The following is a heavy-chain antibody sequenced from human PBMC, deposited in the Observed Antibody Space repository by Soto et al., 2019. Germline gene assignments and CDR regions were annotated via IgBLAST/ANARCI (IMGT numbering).Heavy chain of an antibody. CDR3: AKIVVAVAGSIDY. D-gene: IGHD6-19*01. Sequence: QVQLVESGGGVVQPGRSLRLSCAASGFTFSSYGMHWVRQAPGKGLEWVAVISYDGSNKYYADSVKDRFTISRDNSKNTLYLQMTSLRAEDTAVYYCAKIVVAVAGSIDYWGQGTLVTVSS. V-gene: IGHV3-30*18. J-gene: IGHJ4*02. CDR2: ISYDGSNK. CDR1: GFTFSSYG.